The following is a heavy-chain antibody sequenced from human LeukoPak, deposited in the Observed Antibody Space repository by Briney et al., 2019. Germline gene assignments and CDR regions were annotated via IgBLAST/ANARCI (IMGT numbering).Heavy chain of an antibody. CDR1: GFTVISYA. V-gene: IGHV3-23*01. D-gene: IGHD2-21*01. Sequence: GGSLRLSFSAFGFTVISYAISSVRHAPGNWLELVSAISGSGGSTYYAYSVKCRFTFSRANSNNTRYLQMNSPRAEDTAVYYCAKDQLGHIVVVMPNDVFDIWGKGTMVTVSS. J-gene: IGHJ3*02. CDR2: ISGSGGST. CDR3: AKDQLGHIVVVMPNDVFDI.